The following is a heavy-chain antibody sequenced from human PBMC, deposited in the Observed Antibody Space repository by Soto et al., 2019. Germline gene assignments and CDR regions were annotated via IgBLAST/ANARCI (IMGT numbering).Heavy chain of an antibody. CDR1: GFTFSSYG. D-gene: IGHD6-19*01. V-gene: IGHV3-30*18. CDR3: VKDGSSGWPYFYDMDV. Sequence: VESGGGVVQPVRSLRLSCAASGFTFSSYGMHWVRQAPGKGLEWVAVISYDGRNKYYADAVKGRFTISRDNSKNTLYLQMSSLRAEDTAVYYCVKDGSSGWPYFYDMDVWGQGTTVTVSS. CDR2: ISYDGRNK. J-gene: IGHJ6*02.